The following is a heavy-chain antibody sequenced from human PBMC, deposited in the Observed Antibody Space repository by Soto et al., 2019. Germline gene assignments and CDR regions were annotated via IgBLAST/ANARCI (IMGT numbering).Heavy chain of an antibody. J-gene: IGHJ4*02. CDR3: AKVAWTNYYDSSGYPLDY. CDR2: ISYDGSNK. D-gene: IGHD3-22*01. V-gene: IGHV3-30*18. CDR1: GFTFSSYG. Sequence: GGSLRLSCAASGFTFSSYGMHWVRQAPGKGLEWVAVISYDGSNKYYADSVKGRFTISRDNSKNTLYLQMNSLRAEDTAVYYCAKVAWTNYYDSSGYPLDYWGQGTLVTVSS.